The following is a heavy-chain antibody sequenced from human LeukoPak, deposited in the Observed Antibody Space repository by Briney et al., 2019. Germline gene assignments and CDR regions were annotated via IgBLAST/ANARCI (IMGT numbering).Heavy chain of an antibody. V-gene: IGHV3-30*03. CDR2: ISYDGSNK. CDR1: GFTFSSYG. D-gene: IGHD5-18*01. J-gene: IGHJ3*02. CDR3: ARPLYSYGSDAFDI. Sequence: GGSLRLSCAASGFTFSSYGMHWVRQAPGKGLEWVAVISYDGSNKYYADSVKGRFTISRDNSKNTLYLQMNSLRAEDTAVYYCARPLYSYGSDAFDIWGQGTMVTVSS.